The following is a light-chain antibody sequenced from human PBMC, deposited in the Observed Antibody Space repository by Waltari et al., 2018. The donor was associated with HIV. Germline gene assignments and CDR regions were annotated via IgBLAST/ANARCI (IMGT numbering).Light chain of an antibody. J-gene: IGLJ3*02. CDR2: DVT. V-gene: IGLV2-11*01. Sequence: QSALTQPRSVSGSPGQSVTISCSGTSSDVGGYNYVSWYQQHPGKAPKLMIYDVTDRPSGVPDHFSGSKSGNTASLTISGLQADDEADYYCCSYAGRYTWVFGGGTELTVL. CDR3: CSYAGRYTWV. CDR1: SSDVGGYNY.